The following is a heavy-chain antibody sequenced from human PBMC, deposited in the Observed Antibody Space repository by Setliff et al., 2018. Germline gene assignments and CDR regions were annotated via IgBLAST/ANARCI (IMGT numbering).Heavy chain of an antibody. J-gene: IGHJ4*02. D-gene: IGHD5-12*01. CDR1: GFTFSSYS. CDR3: ARVYSGYDPNHYFDY. CDR2: ISSSSSTI. Sequence: PGGSLRLSCAASGFTFSSYSMNWVRQAPGKGLEWASYISSSSSTIYYADSVKGRFTISRDNAKNSLYLQMNSLRAEDTAVYYCARVYSGYDPNHYFDYWGQGTLVTVSS. V-gene: IGHV3-48*01.